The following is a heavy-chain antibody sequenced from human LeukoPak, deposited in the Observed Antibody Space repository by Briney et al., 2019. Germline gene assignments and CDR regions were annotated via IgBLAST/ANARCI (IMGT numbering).Heavy chain of an antibody. D-gene: IGHD6-13*01. CDR2: ISSDSVYI. CDR3: ARPPYSSSWPFDY. CDR1: GFTFSSHS. V-gene: IGHV3-21*01. Sequence: GGSLRLSCATSGFTFSSHSMDWVRQAPGKGLEWVASISSDSVYIYYAESVKGRFTISKDNAKNLLHLQMNSLRAEDTAVYYCARPPYSSSWPFDYWGQGTLVTVSS. J-gene: IGHJ4*02.